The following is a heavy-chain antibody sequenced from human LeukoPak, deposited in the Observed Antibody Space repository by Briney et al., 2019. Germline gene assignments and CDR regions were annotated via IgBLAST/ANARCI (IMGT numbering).Heavy chain of an antibody. CDR1: GYTFTSYY. V-gene: IGHV1-46*01. Sequence: ASVKVSCTASGYTFTSYYMHWVRQAPGKGLEWMGIITTSGGSTNYAQNFQGRVTMNRDTSTSTVYMELTSLGSEDTAVYYCARVRTIAAVGPDFDFWGQGTLVSAYS. CDR2: ITTSGGST. J-gene: IGHJ4*02. D-gene: IGHD6-13*01. CDR3: ARVRTIAAVGPDFDF.